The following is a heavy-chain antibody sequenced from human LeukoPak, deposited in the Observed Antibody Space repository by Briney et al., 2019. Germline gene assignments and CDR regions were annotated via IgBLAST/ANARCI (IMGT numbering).Heavy chain of an antibody. CDR3: ARTNVEMATTFDY. J-gene: IGHJ4*02. Sequence: NASETLSLTCTVSGGSISSYYWSWIRQPPGKGLECIGYTYYSGNANYNPSLKSRVTISVDTSKNQFSLKLTSVTAADTAVYYCARTNVEMATTFDYWGQGTLVTVSS. D-gene: IGHD5-24*01. CDR1: GGSISSYY. V-gene: IGHV4-59*01. CDR2: TYYSGNA.